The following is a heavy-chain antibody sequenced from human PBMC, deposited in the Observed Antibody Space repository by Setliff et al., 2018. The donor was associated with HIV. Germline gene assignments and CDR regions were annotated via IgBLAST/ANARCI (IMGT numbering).Heavy chain of an antibody. Sequence: SETLSLTCTVSGGSISSGDYYWSWIRQPPGKGLEWIGYIYYSGSIYHNPSLKSRVTISIDTSKNQFSLKLSSVTAADTAVYYCARPPLSRLRSYYYYYGMDVWGQGTTVTVSS. CDR1: GGSISSGDYY. J-gene: IGHJ6*02. D-gene: IGHD4-17*01. CDR2: IYYSGSI. CDR3: ARPPLSRLRSYYYYYGMDV. V-gene: IGHV4-30-4*08.